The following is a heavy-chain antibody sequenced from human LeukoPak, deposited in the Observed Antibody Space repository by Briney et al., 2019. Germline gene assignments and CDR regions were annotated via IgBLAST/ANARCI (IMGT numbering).Heavy chain of an antibody. V-gene: IGHV3-21*01. CDR3: AREETYYDSSSYYPPDY. D-gene: IGHD3-22*01. CDR2: ISPSGTYI. CDR1: GFTFSSYS. Sequence: GGSLRLSCAASGFTFSSYSMNWARRAPGKGLEWVSSISPSGTYIYYADSVKGRFTISRDNAKNSLYLQMNSLRAEDTAVYYCAREETYYDSSSYYPPDYWGQGTLVTVSS. J-gene: IGHJ4*02.